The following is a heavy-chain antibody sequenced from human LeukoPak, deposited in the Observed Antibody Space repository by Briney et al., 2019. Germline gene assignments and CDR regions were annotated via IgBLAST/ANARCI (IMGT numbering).Heavy chain of an antibody. CDR1: GFTFSSYI. D-gene: IGHD6-19*01. V-gene: IGHV3-21*01. J-gene: IGHJ5*02. Sequence: PGGSLRLSCAASGFTFSSYIKNCVRDAPGKGLEWVSSISNSGYYIYYADSVKGRFTISRDNAKNSLYLQMNSLRAEDTAVYYCARDGGSGWYWGFDPWGQGTLVTVSS. CDR2: ISNSGYYI. CDR3: ARDGGSGWYWGFDP.